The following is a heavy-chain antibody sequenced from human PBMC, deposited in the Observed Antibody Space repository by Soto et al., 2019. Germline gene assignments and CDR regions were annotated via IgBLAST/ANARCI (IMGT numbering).Heavy chain of an antibody. CDR3: ARSRGAAAGINWFDP. D-gene: IGHD6-13*01. CDR1: GFRLTSYY. CDR2: INPNSGIT. J-gene: IGHJ5*02. Sequence: GASVKVTSKASGFRLTSYYMHWVRQSPGQGLEWMGIINPNSGITNYAQNFQGRVTMTRDTSTSTVYMELSSLKSEDTAVYYCARSRGAAAGINWFDPWGQGTLVT. V-gene: IGHV1-46*03.